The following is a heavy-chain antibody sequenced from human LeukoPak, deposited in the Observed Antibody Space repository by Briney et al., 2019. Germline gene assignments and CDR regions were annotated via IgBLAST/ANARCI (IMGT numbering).Heavy chain of an antibody. Sequence: PGGSLRLSCAASGFTFSSYDIHWVRQAPGKGLEWVAFIRYDGSKTYYADSVKGRFTISRDNSKNTLYLQMNSLRAEDTAVYYCAKGGWFRESIGYWGQGTLVSVSS. D-gene: IGHD3-10*01. CDR2: IRYDGSKT. CDR1: GFTFSSYD. J-gene: IGHJ4*02. V-gene: IGHV3-30*02. CDR3: AKGGWFRESIGY.